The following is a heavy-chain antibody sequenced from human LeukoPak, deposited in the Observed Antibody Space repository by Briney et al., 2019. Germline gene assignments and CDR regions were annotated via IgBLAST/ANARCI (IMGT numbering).Heavy chain of an antibody. CDR1: GYTFTSYD. V-gene: IGHV1-8*01. CDR2: MNPNSGNT. CDR3: ATVAELGSCSSSSCYTN. Sequence: ASVKVSCKASGYTFTSYDVNWVRQAPGQGLEWMGWMNPNSGNTGYAQKFQGRVTMTRDTSTSTAYMEQNSLKSEDTAIYYCATVAELGSCSSSSCYTNWGQGTLVTVSS. J-gene: IGHJ4*02. D-gene: IGHD2-2*02.